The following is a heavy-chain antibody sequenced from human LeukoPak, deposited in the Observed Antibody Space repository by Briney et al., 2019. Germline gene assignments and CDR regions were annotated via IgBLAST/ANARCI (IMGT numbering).Heavy chain of an antibody. CDR2: ISTDGKNK. D-gene: IGHD2-2*01. CDR3: AKDQKWGPADYYFDS. Sequence: GGSLRLSCAASGFTLSNYSMHWVRQAPGKGLEWVTVISTDGKNKKYADSVQGRFAISRDNSKNTLDLQMNSLRAEDTAVYYCAKDQKWGPADYYFDSWGQGTLVTVSS. J-gene: IGHJ4*02. CDR1: GFTLSNYS. V-gene: IGHV3-30*18.